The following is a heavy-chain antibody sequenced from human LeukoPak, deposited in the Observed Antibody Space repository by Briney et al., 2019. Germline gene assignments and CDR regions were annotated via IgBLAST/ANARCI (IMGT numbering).Heavy chain of an antibody. CDR2: ISGSGIST. J-gene: IGHJ4*02. D-gene: IGHD3-22*01. CDR1: RFTFSSYA. V-gene: IGHV3-23*01. CDR3: AKDSSGYYQPFDS. Sequence: GGSLRLSCAASRFTFSSYAMSWVRQAPGKGLEWVSAISGSGISTYYADSVKGRFTISRDNSKNMLYLQMHSLRAEDTAVYYCAKDSSGYYQPFDSWGQGTLVTVSS.